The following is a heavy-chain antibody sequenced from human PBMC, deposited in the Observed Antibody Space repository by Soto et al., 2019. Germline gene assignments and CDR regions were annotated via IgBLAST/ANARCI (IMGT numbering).Heavy chain of an antibody. V-gene: IGHV1-69*12. J-gene: IGHJ4*02. CDR3: ARDLGSGYDPGDY. D-gene: IGHD5-12*01. CDR1: GGTFNSYV. Sequence: QVQLVQSGAEVKKPGSSVQVSCKASGGTFNSYVFNWVRQAPGQGLEWMGGIISIFGTPNYGQKFQGRVTITADESTSTGFMELSSLTSEDTAIYYCARDLGSGYDPGDYWGQGTLGTVSS. CDR2: IISIFGTP.